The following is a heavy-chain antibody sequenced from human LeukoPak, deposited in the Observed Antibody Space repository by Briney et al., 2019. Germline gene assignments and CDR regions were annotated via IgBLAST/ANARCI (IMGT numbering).Heavy chain of an antibody. CDR1: GFTFSSYA. V-gene: IGHV3-23*01. CDR3: AKERVTIAYCGGDCYFPLNWFDP. CDR2: ISGSGGST. D-gene: IGHD2-21*02. Sequence: GGSLSLSCAASGFTFSSYAMSWVRQAPGKGLGWVSAISGSGGSTYYADSVKGRFTISRDNSKNTLYLQMNSLRAEETAVYYCAKERVTIAYCGGDCYFPLNWFDPWGQGTLVTVSS. J-gene: IGHJ5*02.